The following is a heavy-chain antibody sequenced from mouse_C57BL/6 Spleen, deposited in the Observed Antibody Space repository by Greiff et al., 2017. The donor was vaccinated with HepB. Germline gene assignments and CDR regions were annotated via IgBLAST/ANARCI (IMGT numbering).Heavy chain of an antibody. CDR3: TTDVSSSYAMDY. D-gene: IGHD1-1*01. J-gene: IGHJ4*01. Sequence: VQLQQSGAELVRPGASVKLSCTASGFNIKDDYMHWVKQRPEQGLEWIGWIDPENGDTEYASKFQGKATITADTSSNTAYLQLSSLTSEDTAVYYCTTDVSSSYAMDYWGQGTSVTVSS. V-gene: IGHV14-4*01. CDR1: GFNIKDDY. CDR2: IDPENGDT.